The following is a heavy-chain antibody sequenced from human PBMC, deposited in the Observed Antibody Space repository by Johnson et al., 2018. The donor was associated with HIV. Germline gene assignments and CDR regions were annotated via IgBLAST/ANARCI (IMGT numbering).Heavy chain of an antibody. D-gene: IGHD3-22*01. Sequence: MQLVESGGGLVQPGGYLRLSCVASGFIVSSNYMSWVRQAPGKGLEWVSVIYSGGSTYYADSVKGRFTISRDNSKNTLYLQINSLRAEDTAVYYCARDPHYYDSNDAFDIWGQGTMVTVSS. J-gene: IGHJ3*02. CDR3: ARDPHYYDSNDAFDI. V-gene: IGHV3-66*01. CDR1: GFIVSSNY. CDR2: IYSGGST.